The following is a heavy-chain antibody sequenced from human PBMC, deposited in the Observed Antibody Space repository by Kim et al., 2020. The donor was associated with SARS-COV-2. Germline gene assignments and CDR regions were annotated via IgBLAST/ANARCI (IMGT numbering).Heavy chain of an antibody. V-gene: IGHV1-69*13. J-gene: IGHJ4*02. D-gene: IGHD3-3*01. CDR3: ARSGSPKGAFDY. Sequence: SVKVSCKASGGTFSSYAISWVRQAPGQGLEWMGGIIPIFGTANYAQKFQGRVTITADESTSTAYMELSSLRSEDTAVYYCARSGSPKGAFDYWGQGTLVTVSS. CDR1: GGTFSSYA. CDR2: IIPIFGTA.